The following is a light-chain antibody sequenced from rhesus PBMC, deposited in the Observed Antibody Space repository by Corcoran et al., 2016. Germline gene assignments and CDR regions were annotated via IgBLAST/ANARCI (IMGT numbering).Light chain of an antibody. CDR3: QHGYGTPYS. J-gene: IGKJ2*01. CDR2: KAS. CDR1: EHVNNY. Sequence: DIQMTQSPSSLSASVGDRVTITCRASEHVNNYLNWYQQKPGKAPKLLIYKASTLQSGVPSRFSGSGSVTYYTFTISSLQPEDVATYYCQHGYGTPYSFGQGTKVEIK. V-gene: IGKV1-74*01.